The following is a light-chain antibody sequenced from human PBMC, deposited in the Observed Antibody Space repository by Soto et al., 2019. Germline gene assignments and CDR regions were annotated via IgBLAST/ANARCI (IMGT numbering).Light chain of an antibody. J-gene: IGLJ3*02. CDR3: LLSYSGARV. CDR1: TGAVTSGHS. Sequence: QAVVTQEPSLTVSPGGTVTLTCGSSTGAVTSGHSPYWFQQKPGQAPRTLIYDTSNKHSWTPARFSGSLTLSGAQPEDEADYYCLLSYSGARVFGGGTKLTVL. V-gene: IGLV7-46*01. CDR2: DTS.